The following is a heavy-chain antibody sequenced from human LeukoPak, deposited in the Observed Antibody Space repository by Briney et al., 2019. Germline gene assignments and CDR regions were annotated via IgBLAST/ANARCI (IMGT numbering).Heavy chain of an antibody. J-gene: IGHJ4*02. V-gene: IGHV3-15*01. CDR3: TTTIRVFYFDY. CDR2: IKSKTDGGTT. CDR1: GFTFSNAW. D-gene: IGHD5-12*01. Sequence: PGGSLRLSCAASGFTFSNAWMSWVRQAPGKGLEWVGRIKSKTDGGTTDYAAPVKGRFTISRDDSKNTLYLQMNSLKTVDTAVYYCTTTIRVFYFDYWGQGTLVTVSS.